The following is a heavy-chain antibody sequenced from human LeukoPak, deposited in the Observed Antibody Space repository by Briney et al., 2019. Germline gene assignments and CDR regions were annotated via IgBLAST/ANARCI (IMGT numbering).Heavy chain of an antibody. V-gene: IGHV4-39*01. J-gene: IGHJ4*02. Sequence: ASETLSLTCTVSGGSISSSSYYWGWIRQPPGKGLEWIGSIYYSGSTYYNPSLKSRVTISVDTSKNQFSLKLSSVTAADTAVYYCARFSSGPDYWGQGTLVTVSS. CDR2: IYYSGST. CDR3: ARFSSGPDY. D-gene: IGHD3-22*01. CDR1: GGSISSSSYY.